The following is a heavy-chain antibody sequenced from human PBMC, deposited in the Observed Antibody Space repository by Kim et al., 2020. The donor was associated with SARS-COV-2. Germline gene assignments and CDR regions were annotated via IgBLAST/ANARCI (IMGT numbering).Heavy chain of an antibody. V-gene: IGHV4-61*01. D-gene: IGHD6-13*01. Sequence: SETLSLTCTVSGGSVSSGSYYWSWIRQPPGKGLEWIGYIYYSGSTNYNPSLKSRVTISVDTSKNQFSLKLISVTAADTAVYYCARSSSSWYQGKPNYTGWFDPWGQGTLVTVSS. J-gene: IGHJ5*02. CDR3: ARSSSSWYQGKPNYTGWFDP. CDR2: IYYSGST. CDR1: GGSVSSGSYY.